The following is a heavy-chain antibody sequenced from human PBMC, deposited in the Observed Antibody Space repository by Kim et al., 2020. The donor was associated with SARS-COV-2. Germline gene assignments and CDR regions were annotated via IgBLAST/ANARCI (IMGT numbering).Heavy chain of an antibody. J-gene: IGHJ4*02. CDR3: AKALSIDY. V-gene: IGHV3-43*01. CDR2: GVST. Sequence: GVSTYYADSVKGRFTISRDNSKNSLYLQMNSLRTEDTALYYCAKALSIDYWGQGTLVTVSS.